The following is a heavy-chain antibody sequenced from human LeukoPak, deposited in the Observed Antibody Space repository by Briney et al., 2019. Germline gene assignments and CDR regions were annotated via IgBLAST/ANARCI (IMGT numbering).Heavy chain of an antibody. Sequence: GSLRLSCAASGFTFSYNWMHWVRPAPGKGLVWVSRISSDGRTTHYTDSVKGRFTISRDSAKNTLFLQMNDLRAEDTAVYYCLGYYSGSPNWGQGTLVTVSS. J-gene: IGHJ4*02. D-gene: IGHD3-10*01. CDR2: ISSDGRTT. V-gene: IGHV3-74*01. CDR3: LGYYSGSPN. CDR1: GFTFSYNW.